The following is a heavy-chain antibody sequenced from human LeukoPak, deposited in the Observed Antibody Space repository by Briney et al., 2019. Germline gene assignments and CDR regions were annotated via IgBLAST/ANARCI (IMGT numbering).Heavy chain of an antibody. V-gene: IGHV3-7*01. CDR1: GFTFSSYW. CDR2: IKQDGSEK. J-gene: IGHJ6*02. CDR3: AKDEIGSWIQLWSRYYYYGMDV. Sequence: GGSLRLSCAASGFTFSSYWMSWVRQAPGKGLEWVANIKQDGSEKYYVDSVKGRFTISRDNSKNTLYLQMNSLRAEDTAVYYCAKDEIGSWIQLWSRYYYYGMDVWGQGTTVTVSS. D-gene: IGHD5-18*01.